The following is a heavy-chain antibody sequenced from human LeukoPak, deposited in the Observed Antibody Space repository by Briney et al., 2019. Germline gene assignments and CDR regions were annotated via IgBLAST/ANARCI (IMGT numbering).Heavy chain of an antibody. D-gene: IGHD6-13*01. CDR1: GFTSDDFHDYA. Sequence: GGSLRLSCVASGFTSDDFHDYAMHWVRQVPGKGLEWVSGISWNGGFIAYADSVKGRFTISRDNAKNSLYLQMDSLRAEDTALYYCAKDRAAVEYYYYYGLDVWGQGTTVTVSS. V-gene: IGHV3-9*01. CDR2: ISWNGGFI. CDR3: AKDRAAVEYYYYYGLDV. J-gene: IGHJ6*02.